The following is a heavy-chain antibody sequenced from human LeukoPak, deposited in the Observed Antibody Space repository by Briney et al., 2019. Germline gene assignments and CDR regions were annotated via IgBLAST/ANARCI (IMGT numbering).Heavy chain of an antibody. CDR3: AGVRRDAFDI. D-gene: IGHD3-22*01. CDR1: GFTFSSYE. CDR2: ISSSGSTI. Sequence: SGGSLRLSCAASGFTFSSYEMNWVRQAPGKGLEWVSYISSSGSTIYYADSVKGRFTISRDNAKNSLYLQMNSLRAEDTAVYYCAGVRRDAFDIWGQGTMVTVSS. J-gene: IGHJ3*02. V-gene: IGHV3-48*03.